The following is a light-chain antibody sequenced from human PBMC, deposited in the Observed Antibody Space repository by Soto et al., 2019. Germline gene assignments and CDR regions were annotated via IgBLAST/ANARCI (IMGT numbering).Light chain of an antibody. J-gene: IGLJ1*01. CDR2: RDT. Sequence: QSVLTQPPSVSGAPGQRVTISCTGSNSNIGAGYEVQWYQQVPGTAPKLLIRRDTNRPSGFPGRFSGSKSGTSASLAIAGLQTEDEADYYCQSYDSSLGGLYVFGTGTKLTVL. CDR1: NSNIGAGYE. V-gene: IGLV1-40*01. CDR3: QSYDSSLGGLYV.